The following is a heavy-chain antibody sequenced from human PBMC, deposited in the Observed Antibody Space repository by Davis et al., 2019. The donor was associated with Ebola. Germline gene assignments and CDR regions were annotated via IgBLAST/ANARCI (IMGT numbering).Heavy chain of an antibody. Sequence: GESLKISCTDSVITFSSYAMTWVRQAPGKGLEWVANIRQDGIEKFYVGSVKGRFTISRDNGKKSVYLQMNSLRAGDTAVYYCVRDTSGWYPLFKWLDPWGQGTLVTVSS. CDR1: VITFSSYA. CDR2: IRQDGIEK. CDR3: VRDTSGWYPLFKWLDP. D-gene: IGHD6-19*01. J-gene: IGHJ5*02. V-gene: IGHV3-7*03.